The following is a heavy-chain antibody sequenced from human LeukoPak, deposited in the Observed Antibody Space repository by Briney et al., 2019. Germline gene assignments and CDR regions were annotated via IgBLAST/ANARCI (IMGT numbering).Heavy chain of an antibody. Sequence: ASVKVSCKASGYTFTGYYIHWVRQAPEQGLEWMGWISAYNGNTNYEQKLQGRVTMTTDTSTSTAYMELRSLRSDDTAVYYCASLKNSYDSSGYLVTDAFDIWGQGTMVTVSS. D-gene: IGHD3-22*01. V-gene: IGHV1-18*04. CDR2: ISAYNGNT. J-gene: IGHJ3*02. CDR1: GYTFTGYY. CDR3: ASLKNSYDSSGYLVTDAFDI.